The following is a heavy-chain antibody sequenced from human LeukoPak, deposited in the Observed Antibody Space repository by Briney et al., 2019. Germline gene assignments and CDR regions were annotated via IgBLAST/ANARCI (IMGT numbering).Heavy chain of an antibody. D-gene: IGHD3-22*01. V-gene: IGHV3-23*01. J-gene: IGHJ5*02. CDR3: AKVKSSLRVVGA. CDR2: ISAIGDIT. CDR1: GFIFRSSS. Sequence: TGGSLRLSCAASGFIFRSSSMSWVRQALGKGLEWVSSISAIGDITHYAESVQGRFTISRDNSGNTLYVQMNSLSVDDTAVYYCAKVKSSLRVVGAWGQGTLVTVSS.